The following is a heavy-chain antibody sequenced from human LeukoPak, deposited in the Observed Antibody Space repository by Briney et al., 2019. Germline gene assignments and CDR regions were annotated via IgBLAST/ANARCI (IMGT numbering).Heavy chain of an antibody. CDR1: GYTFTNYG. D-gene: IGHD5-18*01. CDR3: ARDSYTYGPLPGSYYFDY. CDR2: ISAYNGDT. J-gene: IGHJ4*02. Sequence: ASVKVSCNASGYTFTNYGISWVRQAPGQGLEWMGWISAYNGDTNYAQKLQGRVTMTTDTSTSTAYMELRSLRSDDTAVYYCARDSYTYGPLPGSYYFDYWGQGTLVTVSS. V-gene: IGHV1-18*01.